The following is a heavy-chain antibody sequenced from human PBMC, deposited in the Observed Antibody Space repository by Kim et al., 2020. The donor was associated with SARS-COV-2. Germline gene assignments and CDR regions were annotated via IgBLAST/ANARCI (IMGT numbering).Heavy chain of an antibody. CDR1: GGSFSGYY. D-gene: IGHD6-13*01. V-gene: IGHV4-34*01. CDR3: ARARYSSSWKAGFDP. J-gene: IGHJ5*02. Sequence: SETLSLTCAVYGGSFSGYYWSWIRQPPGKGLEWIGEINHSGSTNYNPSLKSRVTISVDTSKNQFSLKLSSVTAADTAVYYCARARYSSSWKAGFDPWGQGTLVTVSS. CDR2: INHSGST.